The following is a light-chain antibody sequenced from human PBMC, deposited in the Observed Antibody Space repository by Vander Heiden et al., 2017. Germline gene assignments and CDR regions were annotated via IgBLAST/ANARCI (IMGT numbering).Light chain of an antibody. J-gene: IGLJ2*01. CDR3: KVGDSSVV. Sequence: SYELTQPLSVSVALGQTARIPCGGNNSGSKNVHWYQQKPGQAPVLVIYRDSNRPSGIPERFSGSNSGNTATLTISRAQAGDEADYYCKVGDSSVVFGGGTKLTVL. CDR2: RDS. CDR1: NSGSKN. V-gene: IGLV3-9*01.